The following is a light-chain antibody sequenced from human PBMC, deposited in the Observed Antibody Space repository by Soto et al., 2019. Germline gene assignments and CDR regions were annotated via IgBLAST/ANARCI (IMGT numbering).Light chain of an antibody. Sequence: QSVLTQPRSVSGSPGQSVTISCTGARSDVGGYRFVSWYQQHPDKAPKLMIYDVDKRPSGVPDRFSGSKSGNTASLTISGLPVEVEVDSSCTSLDSGSSCVFG. J-gene: IGLJ3*02. CDR1: RSDVGGYRF. CDR3: TSLDSGSSCV. V-gene: IGLV2-11*01. CDR2: DVD.